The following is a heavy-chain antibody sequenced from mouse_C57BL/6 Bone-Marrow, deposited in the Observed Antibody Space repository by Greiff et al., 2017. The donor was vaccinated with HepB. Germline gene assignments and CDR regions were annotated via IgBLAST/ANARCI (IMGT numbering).Heavy chain of an antibody. CDR2: IDPETGGT. J-gene: IGHJ2*01. V-gene: IGHV1-15*01. CDR1: GYTFTDYE. CDR3: TRGSYDGYYVEYYFDY. D-gene: IGHD2-3*01. Sequence: VQLQQSGAELVRPGASVTLSCKASGYTFTDYEMHWVKQTPVHGLEWIGAIDPETGGTAYNQKFKGKAILTADKSSSTAYMELRSLTSEDSAVYYCTRGSYDGYYVEYYFDYWGQGTTLTVSS.